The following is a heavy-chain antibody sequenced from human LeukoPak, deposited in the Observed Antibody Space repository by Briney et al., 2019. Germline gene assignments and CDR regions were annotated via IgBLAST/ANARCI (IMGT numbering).Heavy chain of an antibody. CDR2: ISAYNGNT. Sequence: GASVKVSCKASGYTFTSYGISWVRQAPGQGLEWMGWISAYNGNTNYAQKLQGRVTMTTDTSTSTAYMELRSLRSDDTAVYYCARVTYYYDSSGYYYEGHFDYWGQGTLVTVSS. V-gene: IGHV1-18*01. D-gene: IGHD3-22*01. J-gene: IGHJ4*02. CDR1: GYTFTSYG. CDR3: ARVTYYYDSSGYYYEGHFDY.